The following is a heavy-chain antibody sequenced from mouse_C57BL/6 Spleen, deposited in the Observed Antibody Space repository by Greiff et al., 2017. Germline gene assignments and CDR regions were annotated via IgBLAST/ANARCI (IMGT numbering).Heavy chain of an antibody. J-gene: IGHJ1*03. CDR2: ISYSGST. V-gene: IGHV3-1*01. CDR1: GYSITSGYD. D-gene: IGHD1-1*01. Sequence: VQLKESGPGMVKPSQSLSLTCTVTGYSITSGYDWHWIRHFPGNKLEWMGYISYSGSTNYNPSLKSRISITHDTAKNHFFLKLNSVTTEDTATYYCARWNFYGSSGYFDVWGTGTTVTVSS. CDR3: ARWNFYGSSGYFDV.